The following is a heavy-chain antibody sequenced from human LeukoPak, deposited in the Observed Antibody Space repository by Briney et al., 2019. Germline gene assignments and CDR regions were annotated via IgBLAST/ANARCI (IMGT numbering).Heavy chain of an antibody. Sequence: GGSLRLSCAASGFTFSSYGMHWVRQAPGKGLEWVAVISYDGSNKYYADSVKGRFTISRDNSKNTLYLQMNSLRAEDTAVYYCASGYGVWGAFDIWGQGTMVTVSS. D-gene: IGHD5-18*01. CDR3: ASGYGVWGAFDI. CDR2: ISYDGSNK. J-gene: IGHJ3*02. CDR1: GFTFSSYG. V-gene: IGHV3-30*03.